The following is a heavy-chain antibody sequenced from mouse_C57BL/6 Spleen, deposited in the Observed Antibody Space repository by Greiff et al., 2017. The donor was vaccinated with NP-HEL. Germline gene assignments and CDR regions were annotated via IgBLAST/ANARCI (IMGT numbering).Heavy chain of an antibody. J-gene: IGHJ1*03. Sequence: QVQLQQSGPELVKPGASVKISCKASGYAFSSSWMNWVKQRPGKGLEWIGRIYPGDGDTNYNGKFKGKATLTADKSSSTAYMQLSSLTSEDSAVYFCARGGAYDSNYGYFDVWGTGTTVTVSS. CDR3: ARGGAYDSNYGYFDV. CDR2: IYPGDGDT. CDR1: GYAFSSSW. V-gene: IGHV1-82*01. D-gene: IGHD2-5*01.